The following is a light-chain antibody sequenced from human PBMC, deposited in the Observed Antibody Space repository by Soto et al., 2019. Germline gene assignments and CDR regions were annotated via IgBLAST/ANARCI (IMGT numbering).Light chain of an antibody. V-gene: IGKV2-30*02. J-gene: IGKJ2*01. CDR1: QSLVHSDGNTY. CDR2: QVS. CDR3: VEGTHWPPYT. Sequence: DVVMTQSPLSLPVTVGQPASISCRSSQSLVHSDGNTYLNWFQQRPGQSPRRLIYQVSKRDSGVPDRFSGIGSGTDFTLNINRVEAEDVGVYYCVEGTHWPPYTFGQGTKLEIK.